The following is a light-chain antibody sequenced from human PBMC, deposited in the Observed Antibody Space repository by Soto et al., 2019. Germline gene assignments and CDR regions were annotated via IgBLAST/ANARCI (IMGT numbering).Light chain of an antibody. CDR3: QQYNTYST. CDR1: QSISSW. Sequence: DIELTQSPSTLSASVGDSVTMPCRASQSISSWLAWYQQTPGKVPKLLIYDASSSESGVPSRLSGGGSGTEFTLTIRSLQPDDSATYYCQQYNTYSTFGQGTKVDIK. CDR2: DAS. J-gene: IGKJ1*01. V-gene: IGKV1-5*01.